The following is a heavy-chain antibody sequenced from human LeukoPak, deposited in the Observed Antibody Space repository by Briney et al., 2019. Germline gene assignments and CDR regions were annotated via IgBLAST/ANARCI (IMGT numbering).Heavy chain of an antibody. Sequence: PGGSLRLSCAASGFTFSKYSMKWVRQAPGKGLEWVSAISGSGGSTYYADSVKGRFTISRDNSKNTLYLQMNSLRAEDTAVYYCASKVAVADYYYYGMDVWGQGTTVTVSS. CDR1: GFTFSKYS. D-gene: IGHD6-19*01. CDR2: ISGSGGST. J-gene: IGHJ6*02. V-gene: IGHV3-23*01. CDR3: ASKVAVADYYYYGMDV.